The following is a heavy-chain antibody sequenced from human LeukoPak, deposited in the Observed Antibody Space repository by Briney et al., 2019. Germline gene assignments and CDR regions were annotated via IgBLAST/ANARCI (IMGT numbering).Heavy chain of an antibody. CDR1: GFTFSSYS. V-gene: IGHV3-21*01. CDR2: ISTSSSYI. CDR3: ARELSPWELPLYYFDY. Sequence: GGSLRLSCAASGFTFSSYSMSWVRQAPGKGLEWVSSISTSSSYIYYADSVKGRFTISRDNAKNSLYLQMNSLRAEDTAVYYCARELSPWELPLYYFDYWGQGTLVTVSS. D-gene: IGHD1-26*01. J-gene: IGHJ4*02.